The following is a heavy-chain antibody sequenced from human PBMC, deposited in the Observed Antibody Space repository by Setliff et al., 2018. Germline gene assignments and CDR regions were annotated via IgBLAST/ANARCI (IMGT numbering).Heavy chain of an antibody. D-gene: IGHD2-15*01. CDR2: IQYDGSDK. V-gene: IGHV3-30*02. CDR3: ARYVHFANHFDF. J-gene: IGHJ4*02. Sequence: GGSLRLSCAASGFAFSAYSMHWVRQAPGKGLEWVAFIQYDGSDKYYADSVKGRFTMTTDTSTATVFMELRSLTSDDTAVYYCARYVHFANHFDFWGQGTLVTVSS. CDR1: GFAFSAYS.